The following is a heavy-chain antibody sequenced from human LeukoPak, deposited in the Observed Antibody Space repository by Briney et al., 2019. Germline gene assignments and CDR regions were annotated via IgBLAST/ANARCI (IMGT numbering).Heavy chain of an antibody. D-gene: IGHD2-15*01. Sequence: GGSLRLSCAASGFSFSNYVMHWVRQAPGKGLEYVSAIMPNGETRGYANSMMGRFTISRDNSKNTLYLQMGSLRAEDMAIYYCARDRDGGFAFDIWGQGTPVTVSS. V-gene: IGHV3-64*01. CDR3: ARDRDGGFAFDI. J-gene: IGHJ3*02. CDR2: IMPNGETR. CDR1: GFSFSNYV.